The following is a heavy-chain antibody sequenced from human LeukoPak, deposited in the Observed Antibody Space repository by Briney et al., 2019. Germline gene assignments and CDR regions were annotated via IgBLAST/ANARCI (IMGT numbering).Heavy chain of an antibody. V-gene: IGHV4-39*01. CDR2: GSYSGST. CDR3: ARWGYSYGIDY. J-gene: IGHJ4*02. D-gene: IGHD5-18*01. CDR1: GGSISSSSYY. Sequence: SETLSLTCTVSGGSISSSSYYWGWIRQPPGKGLEWIGGGSYSGSTSYNPSLKSRVTVSVDTSKNQFSLKLRSVTAADTAVYYCARWGYSYGIDYWGQGTLVTVSS.